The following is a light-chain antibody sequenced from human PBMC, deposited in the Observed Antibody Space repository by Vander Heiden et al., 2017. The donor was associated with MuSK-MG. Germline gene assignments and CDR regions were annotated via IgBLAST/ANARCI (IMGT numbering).Light chain of an antibody. V-gene: IGLV2-14*01. Sequence: QSALTPPASVSGSPGQSITISCTGTSSDVGGYNYVSWYQQHPGKAPKLMIYDVSNRPSGVSNRFSGSKSGNTASLTISGLQAEDEAYYYCSSYTSSSTVVFGGGTKLTVL. J-gene: IGLJ3*02. CDR1: SSDVGGYNY. CDR2: DVS. CDR3: SSYTSSSTVV.